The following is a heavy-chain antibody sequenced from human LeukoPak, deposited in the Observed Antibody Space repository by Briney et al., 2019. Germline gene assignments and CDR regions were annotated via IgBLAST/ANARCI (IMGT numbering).Heavy chain of an antibody. J-gene: IGHJ4*02. CDR3: SRESGAFSPFGY. D-gene: IGHD1-26*01. V-gene: IGHV4-4*02. CDR1: GGSISRTNW. Sequence: SETLSLTCDVSGGSISRTNWWSWVRQSPGEGLEWIGEISLSGRTNYNPSLQRRVTMSLDESKNQLSLDLASVTAADTAVYYCSRESGAFSPFGYWGQGTLVTVHS. CDR2: ISLSGRT.